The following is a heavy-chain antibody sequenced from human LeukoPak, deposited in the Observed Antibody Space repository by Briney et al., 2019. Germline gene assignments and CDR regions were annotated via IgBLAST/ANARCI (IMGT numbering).Heavy chain of an antibody. CDR1: GFTFSSYS. CDR2: ISSSSSYI. J-gene: IGHJ4*02. CDR3: ARDDSSDVTIFGVVIIGLFDY. D-gene: IGHD3-3*01. Sequence: PGGSLRLSCAASGFTFSSYSMNWVRQAPGKGLEWVSSISSSSSYIYYADSVKGRFTISRDNAKNSLYLQMNSLRAEDTAVYYCARDDSSDVTIFGVVIIGLFDYWGQGTLVTVSS. V-gene: IGHV3-21*01.